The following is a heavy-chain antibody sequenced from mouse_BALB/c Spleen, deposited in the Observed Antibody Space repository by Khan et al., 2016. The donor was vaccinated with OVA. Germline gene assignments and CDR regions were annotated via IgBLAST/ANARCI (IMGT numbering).Heavy chain of an antibody. J-gene: IGHJ3*01. V-gene: IGHV5-6*01. Sequence: EVELVESGGDLVKPGGSLKLSCAASGFTFSSYGMPWVRQTPDKRLEWVATISSGGDYTYYPDSVKGRFTISRDNAKNTLYLQMSSLKSEDTAMYYCASHLTGSFTYWGQGTLVTVSA. CDR3: ASHLTGSFTY. CDR1: GFTFSSYG. CDR2: ISSGGDYT. D-gene: IGHD4-1*01.